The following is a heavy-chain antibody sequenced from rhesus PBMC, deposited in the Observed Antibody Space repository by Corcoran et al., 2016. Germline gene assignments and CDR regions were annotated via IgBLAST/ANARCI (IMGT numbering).Heavy chain of an antibody. CDR1: GGSISSSNW. V-gene: IGHV4-65*02. CDR2: IGGSRGST. J-gene: IGHJ5-2*02. Sequence: QVQLQESGPGLVKPSETLSLTCAVSGGSISSSNWGSWIRQPPGKGLEGIGNIGGSRGSTYYNPSLKSRVTISKDTSKNQFSLKLSSVTAADTAVYYCARHLETLDVWGRGVLVTVCS. CDR3: ARHLETLDV.